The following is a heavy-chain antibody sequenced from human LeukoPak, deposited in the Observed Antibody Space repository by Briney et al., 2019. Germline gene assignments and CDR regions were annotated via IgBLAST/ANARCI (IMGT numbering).Heavy chain of an antibody. V-gene: IGHV6-1*01. CDR3: ARENTLVRGTRNPFDY. D-gene: IGHD3-10*01. J-gene: IGHJ4*02. CDR1: GDSVSSNDAV. CDR2: TYYRSTWVY. Sequence: SQTLSLTCAISGDSVSSNDAVWIWIRQSPSRGLEWLGRTYYRSTWVYDYAASVQSRIIINPDTSKNQFSLQLNSVTPEDTAVYYCARENTLVRGTRNPFDYWGQGTLVTVSS.